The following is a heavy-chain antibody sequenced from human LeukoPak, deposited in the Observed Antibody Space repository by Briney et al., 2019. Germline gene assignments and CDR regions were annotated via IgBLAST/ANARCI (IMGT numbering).Heavy chain of an antibody. CDR1: GGSISSYF. D-gene: IGHD6-13*01. Sequence: AETLSLTCTVSGGSISSYFWIWMRQPAGRGREGMGRIYTIGSTNYNPSLKSRVNMSVDTSKKQFSLKLPSVTAADPAVYHCARGIGGRAFDYWGHRTLVSVSS. CDR3: ARGIGGRAFDY. CDR2: IYTIGST. J-gene: IGHJ4*01. V-gene: IGHV4-4*07.